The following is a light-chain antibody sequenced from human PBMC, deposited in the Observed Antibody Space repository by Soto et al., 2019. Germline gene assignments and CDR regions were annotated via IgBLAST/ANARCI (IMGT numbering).Light chain of an antibody. Sequence: QSVLTQPASVSGSPGQSITISCTGTSSDVGGYNYVSWYQQHPGKAPKLMSYEVSNRPSGVSNRFSCSKSGNTASLTISGLQAEDEADYYCSSYTSSSAPYVFGTGTKVTVL. CDR2: EVS. CDR3: SSYTSSSAPYV. CDR1: SSDVGGYNY. V-gene: IGLV2-14*01. J-gene: IGLJ1*01.